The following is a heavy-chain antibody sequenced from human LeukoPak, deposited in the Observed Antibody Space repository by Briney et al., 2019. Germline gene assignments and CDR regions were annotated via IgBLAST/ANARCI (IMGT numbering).Heavy chain of an antibody. CDR2: IYYSGST. CDR1: GGSISSSSYY. Sequence: SETLSLTCTVSGGSISSSSYYWGWIRQPPGKGLEWIGSIYYSGSTYYNPSLKSRVTISVDTSKNQFSLKLSSVTAADTAVYYCARGFGSWYGDAFDIWGQGTMVTVSS. CDR3: ARGFGSWYGDAFDI. V-gene: IGHV4-39*07. D-gene: IGHD6-13*01. J-gene: IGHJ3*02.